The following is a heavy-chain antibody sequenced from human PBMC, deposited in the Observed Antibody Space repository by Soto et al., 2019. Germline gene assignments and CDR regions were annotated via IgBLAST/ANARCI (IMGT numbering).Heavy chain of an antibody. CDR3: ARDRGGYGPPDV. Sequence: PWGSLRLSCAASGFSFIDSDIIWCRQAPGKWREWVAYISGSSGYTGYADSVKGRFTISRDNAKNSLYLQMNSLRVEDTAVYYCARDRGGYGPPDVWGQGTTVTVSS. V-gene: IGHV3-11*06. CDR1: GFSFIDSD. J-gene: IGHJ6*02. D-gene: IGHD3-10*01. CDR2: ISGSSGYT.